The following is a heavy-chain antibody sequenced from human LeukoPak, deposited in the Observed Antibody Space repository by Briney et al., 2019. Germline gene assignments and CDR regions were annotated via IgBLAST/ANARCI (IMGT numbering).Heavy chain of an antibody. V-gene: IGHV1-46*01. CDR1: GYTFTSYY. J-gene: IGHJ4*02. CDR2: INPSGGST. Sequence: ASVKVSCKASGYTFTSYYMHWVRQAPGQGLEWMGIINPSGGSTSYARKFQGRVTMTRDMSTSTVYMELSSLRSEDTAVYYCARAGAGTVLGSRRNHDYWGQGTLVTVSS. D-gene: IGHD6-19*01. CDR3: ARAGAGTVLGSRRNHDY.